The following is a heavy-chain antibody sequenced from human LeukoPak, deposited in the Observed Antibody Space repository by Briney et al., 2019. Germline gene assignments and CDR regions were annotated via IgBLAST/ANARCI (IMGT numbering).Heavy chain of an antibody. D-gene: IGHD2-15*01. V-gene: IGHV3-23*01. CDR2: ISGSGGST. CDR3: ARPCSGGTCYHLDAFDI. J-gene: IGHJ3*02. Sequence: GGSLRLSCVASGFTFSRYWMSWVRQAPGKGLEWVSGISGSGGSTHYADSVKGRFTISRDNPKNTLYLQMNSLRVEDTAPYYCARPCSGGTCYHLDAFDIWGQGTMVTVSS. CDR1: GFTFSRYW.